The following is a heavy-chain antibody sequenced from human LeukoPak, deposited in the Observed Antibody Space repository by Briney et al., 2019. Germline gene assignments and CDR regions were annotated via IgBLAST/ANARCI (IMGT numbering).Heavy chain of an antibody. CDR1: GFTFDDYA. D-gene: IGHD2-2*03. CDR2: ISGDGGST. Sequence: GGSLRLSCAASGFTFDDYAMHWVRQAPGKGLEWVSLISGDGGSTYYADSVKGRFTISRDNSKKSLYLQMNSLRTEDTALYYCAKDYGLDYYFDYWGQGTLVTVSS. CDR3: AKDYGLDYYFDY. V-gene: IGHV3-43*02. J-gene: IGHJ4*02.